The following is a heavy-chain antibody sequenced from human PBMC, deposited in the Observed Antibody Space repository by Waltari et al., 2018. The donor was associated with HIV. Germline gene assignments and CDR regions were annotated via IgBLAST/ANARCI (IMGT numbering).Heavy chain of an antibody. CDR3: AKDPGTY. CDR1: GFTFSSYA. J-gene: IGHJ4*02. V-gene: IGHV3-23*01. CDR2: IIGSVGST. Sequence: EVQLLESGGGLVPPGGSLRLSFAASGFTFSSYAMSWVRQAPGKGLEWVSAIIGSVGSTYYADSVNGRFTISRDNSKNTLYLQMNSLRAEDTAGYYCAKDPGTYWGQGTLVTVSS.